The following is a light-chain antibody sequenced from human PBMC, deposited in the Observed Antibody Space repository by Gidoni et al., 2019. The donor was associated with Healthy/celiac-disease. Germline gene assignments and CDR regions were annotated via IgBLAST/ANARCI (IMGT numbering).Light chain of an antibody. V-gene: IGKV1-39*01. CDR3: QQSYSTQGT. CDR2: AAS. Sequence: DIQMTQYPSSLSASVGDRVTITCRASQSISSYLNWYQQKPGKAPKLLIYAASSLQSGVPSRFSGSGSGTDFTLTISSLQPEDFATYYCQQSYSTQGTFGPGTKVDIK. CDR1: QSISSY. J-gene: IGKJ3*01.